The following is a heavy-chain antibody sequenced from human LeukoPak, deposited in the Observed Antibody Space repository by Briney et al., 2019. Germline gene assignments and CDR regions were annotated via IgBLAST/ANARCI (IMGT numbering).Heavy chain of an antibody. J-gene: IGHJ3*02. CDR1: GGSISSYY. Sequence: SETLSLTCTVPGGSISSYYWSWIRQPPGKGLEWIGSMYYSGSITYKPSLKSRVTLSLATSTNQFSLKRSSVTAADTTVQYSARHAYYYDRSGSYEAFNIWGQGTMVTVSS. CDR2: MYYSGSI. CDR3: ARHAYYYDRSGSYEAFNI. D-gene: IGHD3-22*01. V-gene: IGHV4-59*08.